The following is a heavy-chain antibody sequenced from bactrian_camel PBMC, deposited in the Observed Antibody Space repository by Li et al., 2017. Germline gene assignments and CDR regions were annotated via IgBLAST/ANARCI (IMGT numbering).Heavy chain of an antibody. D-gene: IGHD4*01. J-gene: IGHJ6*01. Sequence: VQLVESGGGLVQPGGSLRLSCAASGFTFSSYYMTWVRQAPGKGLEWVSTITSSGRSTYYTDFVKGRFTISRDNAKNTLYLQMNSLKSEDTALYYCATDGSYYSDYTLIAGYWGQGTQVTVS. CDR2: ITSSGRST. V-gene: IGHV3S31*01. CDR1: GFTFSSYY. CDR3: ATDGSYYSDYTLIAGY.